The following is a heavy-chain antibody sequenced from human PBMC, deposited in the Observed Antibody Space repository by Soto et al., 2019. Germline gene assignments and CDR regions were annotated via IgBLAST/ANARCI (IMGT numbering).Heavy chain of an antibody. V-gene: IGHV3-30-3*01. J-gene: IGHJ6*02. Sequence: GGSLRLSCAASGFTFRNHAMHWVRQAPGKGLECLAVIAYDGSNAFYRDSVKGRFTISRDNSKNTLYLHMNSLRSEDTGVSYCARGDREDILVVVGARPGEYGIDIWGQGTTVTVSS. CDR2: IAYDGSNA. CDR3: ARGDREDILVVVGARPGEYGIDI. D-gene: IGHD2-15*01. CDR1: GFTFRNHA.